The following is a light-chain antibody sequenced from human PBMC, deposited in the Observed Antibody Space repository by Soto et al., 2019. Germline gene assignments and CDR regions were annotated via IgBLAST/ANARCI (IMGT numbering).Light chain of an antibody. V-gene: IGKV3-15*01. Sequence: EVVVTQSTATLSVSPGERATLSCRASQSVSNRIAWYQQRPGQAPRLVVYGVSTRATDIPDRFSGSGSGTEFTLNISSLQSEDFAVYYCQHYDVWPTVTFGQGTKVEIK. CDR3: QHYDVWPTVT. CDR1: QSVSNR. J-gene: IGKJ1*01. CDR2: GVS.